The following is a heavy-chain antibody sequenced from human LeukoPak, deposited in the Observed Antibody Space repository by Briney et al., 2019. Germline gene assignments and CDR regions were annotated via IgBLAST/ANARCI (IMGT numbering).Heavy chain of an antibody. CDR3: ARDRPTYYYDSSGYDAFDI. D-gene: IGHD3-22*01. V-gene: IGHV4-59*01. CDR1: GGSISSYY. J-gene: IGHJ3*02. CDR2: IYYSGST. Sequence: SETLSLTCTVSGGSISSYYWSWIRQPPGKGLEWIGYIYYSGSTNYNPSLKSRVTISVDTSKNQFPLKLSSVTAADTAVYYCARDRPTYYYDSSGYDAFDIWGQGTMVTVSS.